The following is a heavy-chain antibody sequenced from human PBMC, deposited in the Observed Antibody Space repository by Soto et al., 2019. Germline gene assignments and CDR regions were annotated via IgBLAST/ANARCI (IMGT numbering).Heavy chain of an antibody. CDR3: ARQKVVVAATRFVFDY. Sequence: QLQLQESGPGLVKPSETLSLTCTVSGGSISSSSYYWGWIRQPPGKGLEWIGSIYYSGSTYYNPSLKSRVTISVDTSKNQFSLKLSSVTAADTAVYYCARQKVVVAATRFVFDYWGQGTLVTVSS. CDR2: IYYSGST. CDR1: GGSISSSSYY. V-gene: IGHV4-39*01. J-gene: IGHJ4*02. D-gene: IGHD2-15*01.